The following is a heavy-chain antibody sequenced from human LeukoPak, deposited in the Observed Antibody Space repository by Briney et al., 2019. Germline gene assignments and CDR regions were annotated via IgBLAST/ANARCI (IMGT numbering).Heavy chain of an antibody. CDR1: GGTFSSYA. J-gene: IGHJ4*02. D-gene: IGHD3-9*01. V-gene: IGHV1-46*01. CDR3: ARDRNILTGYPYYFDY. Sequence: ASVKVSCKASGGTFSSYAISWVRQAPGQGLEWMGIINPSGGSTSYAQKFQGRVTMTRDTSTSTVYMELSSLRSEDTAVYYCARDRNILTGYPYYFDYWGQGTLVTVSS. CDR2: INPSGGST.